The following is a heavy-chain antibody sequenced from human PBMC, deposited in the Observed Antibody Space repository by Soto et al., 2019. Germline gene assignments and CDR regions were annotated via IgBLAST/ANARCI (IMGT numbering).Heavy chain of an antibody. CDR3: ARAYSSGWCDVGGMDV. V-gene: IGHV4-30-2*01. J-gene: IGHJ6*02. CDR1: GDSYSISTYS. CDR2: IYQSGVT. D-gene: IGHD6-19*01. Sequence: SETLSLTCNMSGDSYSISTYSWSWIRQPPGKALQWIGFIYQSGVTSYNPSLASRVSISLHRSNNRCSLKLKYVTAADTAVYYCARAYSSGWCDVGGMDVWGQGTTVTVSS.